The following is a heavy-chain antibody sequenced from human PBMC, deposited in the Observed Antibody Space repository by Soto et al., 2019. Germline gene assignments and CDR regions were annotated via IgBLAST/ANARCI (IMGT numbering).Heavy chain of an antibody. CDR3: ARYCISTSCQRYYYYGMDV. CDR1: GYTFTSYY. CDR2: INPSGGST. J-gene: IGHJ6*02. Sequence: GASVKVSCKASGYTFTSYYMHWVRQAPGQGLEWMGIINPSGGSTSYAQKFQGRVTMTRDTSTSTVYMELSSLRSEDTALYYCARYCISTSCQRYYYYGMDVWGQGTTVTVSS. D-gene: IGHD2-2*01. V-gene: IGHV1-46*01.